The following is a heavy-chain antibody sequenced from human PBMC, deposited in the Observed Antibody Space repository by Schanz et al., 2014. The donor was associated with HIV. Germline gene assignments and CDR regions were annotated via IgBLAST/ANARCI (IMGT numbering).Heavy chain of an antibody. CDR3: ARDYHWNWFDP. J-gene: IGHJ5*02. CDR1: GFTFKSYA. Sequence: EVQLLESGGGLVQAGGSLRLSCAASGFTFKSYAMSWVRQAPGKGLEWVSAISATGGSTYYADSVKGRFTISRDNSKNTLYLQMNSLRAEDTAVYYCARDYHWNWFDPRGQGTLVTVSS. D-gene: IGHD1-20*01. CDR2: ISATGGST. V-gene: IGHV3-23*01.